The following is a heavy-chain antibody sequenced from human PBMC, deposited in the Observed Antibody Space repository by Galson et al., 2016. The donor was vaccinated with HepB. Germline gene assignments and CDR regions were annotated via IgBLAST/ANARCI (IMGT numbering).Heavy chain of an antibody. CDR2: ISIGGTT. CDR1: GFTVTSKY. Sequence: SLRFSCAVSGFTVTSKYMSWVRQAPGKGLEWVSLISIGGTTYYADSVKGRFTISRDISKNTLHLEMSNLRADDTAVYYCARDGIYDSWRASGVFDIWGQGTMFTVSS. CDR3: ARDGIYDSWRASGVFDI. J-gene: IGHJ3*02. D-gene: IGHD3-3*01. V-gene: IGHV3-66*01.